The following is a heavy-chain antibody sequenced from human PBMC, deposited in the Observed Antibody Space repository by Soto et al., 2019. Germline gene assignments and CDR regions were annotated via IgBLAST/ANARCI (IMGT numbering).Heavy chain of an antibody. V-gene: IGHV3-23*01. D-gene: IGHD1-26*01. J-gene: IGHJ5*02. CDR1: GFTFSSYA. CDR3: AKGVGATPNWFDP. CDR2: ISGSGGST. Sequence: EVQLLESGGGLVQPGGSLRLSCAASGFTFSSYAMSWVRQAPGKGLEWVSAISGSGGSTYYADSVKGRFTIARDNSKNTMYLQMNSLRAEDTAVYYCAKGVGATPNWFDPWGQGTLVTVSS.